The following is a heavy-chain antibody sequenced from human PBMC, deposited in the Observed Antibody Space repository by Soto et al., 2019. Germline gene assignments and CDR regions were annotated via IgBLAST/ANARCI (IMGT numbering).Heavy chain of an antibody. V-gene: IGHV1-2*04. J-gene: IGHJ4*02. CDR2: INSRTGVT. Sequence: MHWVRQVPGQGLEWMGWINSRTGVTNYAQKFQGWVTMTRDTSISTAYMEVSRLKSDDTAVYYCARDGGEYGDYDYWGQGTLVTVSS. D-gene: IGHD4-17*01. CDR3: ARDGGEYGDYDY.